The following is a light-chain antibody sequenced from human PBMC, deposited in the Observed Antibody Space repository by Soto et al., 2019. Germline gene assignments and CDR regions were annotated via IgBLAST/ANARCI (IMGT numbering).Light chain of an antibody. CDR1: QSLLHNNGYNY. V-gene: IGKV2-28*01. Sequence: DIVMTQSPLSLPVTPGEPASISCRSSQSLLHNNGYNYLDWYLQKPGQSPQLLIYLGSSRASGVPYRFSGSGSGSDFTLKISRVEAEDVGIYYCMQALQIPPTFGPGTKVEIK. J-gene: IGKJ3*01. CDR3: MQALQIPPT. CDR2: LGS.